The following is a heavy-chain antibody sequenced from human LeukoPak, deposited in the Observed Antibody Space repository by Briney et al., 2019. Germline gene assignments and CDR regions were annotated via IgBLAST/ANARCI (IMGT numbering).Heavy chain of an antibody. CDR3: AKATAADYYFDY. CDR1: GFTFDDYA. CDR2: ISGDGGST. J-gene: IGHJ4*02. D-gene: IGHD6-13*01. Sequence: GGSLRLSCAASGFTFDDYAMHWVRHAPGKGREWASLISGDGGSTYYADSVKGRFTISRDNSKNSLYLQMNSLRTEDTALYYCAKATAADYYFDYWGQGTLVTVSS. V-gene: IGHV3-43*02.